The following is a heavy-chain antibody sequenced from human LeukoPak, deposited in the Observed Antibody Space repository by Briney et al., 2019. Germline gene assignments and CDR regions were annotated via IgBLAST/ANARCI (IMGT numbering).Heavy chain of an antibody. V-gene: IGHV4-34*01. J-gene: IGHJ4*02. CDR2: INHSGST. CDR3: ARGTFLSDIVVVVAATFDY. Sequence: SETLSLTCAVYGGSFSGYYWSWIRQPPGKGLEWIGEINHSGSTNYNPSLKSRVTISVDTSKNQLSLKLSSVTAADAAVYYCARGTFLSDIVVVVAATFDYWGQGTLVTVSS. D-gene: IGHD2-15*01. CDR1: GGSFSGYY.